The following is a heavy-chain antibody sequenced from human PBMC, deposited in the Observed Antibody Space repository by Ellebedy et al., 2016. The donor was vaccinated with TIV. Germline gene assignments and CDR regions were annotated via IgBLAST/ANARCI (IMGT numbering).Heavy chain of an antibody. Sequence: PGGSLRLSCAASGFTFSSYWMTWVRQAPEKGLEWVANIKQDGSERYYVDSVKGRFTISRDNAKNSLYLQMNSLRAEDTAMYYCARDVFYEWELGAFDIWGQGTMVTVSS. CDR2: IKQDGSER. J-gene: IGHJ3*02. CDR3: ARDVFYEWELGAFDI. D-gene: IGHD1-26*01. CDR1: GFTFSSYW. V-gene: IGHV3-7*03.